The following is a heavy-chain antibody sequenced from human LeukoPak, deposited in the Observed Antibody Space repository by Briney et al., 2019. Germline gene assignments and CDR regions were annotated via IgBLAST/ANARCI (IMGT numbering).Heavy chain of an antibody. CDR1: GFTFSSYG. CDR3: ARDRGDYAFDY. CDR2: IWYDGSNK. D-gene: IGHD4-17*01. V-gene: IGHV3-33*01. J-gene: IGHJ4*02. Sequence: PAGGSLRLTCAASGFTFSSYGMHWVRQAPGKGLEWVAVIWYDGSNKYYADSVKGRFTIPRDNSKNTLYLQMNSLRAEDTAVYYCARDRGDYAFDYWGQGTLVTVSS.